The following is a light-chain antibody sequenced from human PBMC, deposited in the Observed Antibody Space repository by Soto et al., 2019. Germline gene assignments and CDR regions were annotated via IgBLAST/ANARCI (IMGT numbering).Light chain of an antibody. CDR2: DAY. J-gene: IGKJ5*01. CDR1: QTFRGL. CDR3: QQRHMWPIT. Sequence: EVVLTQETVTLSLSPGERATLSCRSSQTFRGLLAWYQQKPGQAPRLLIYDAYNRATGIPPRFSGSGSGTDFTLTISSLGPEDSAVYYCQQRHMWPITFGQGRLLEVK. V-gene: IGKV3-11*01.